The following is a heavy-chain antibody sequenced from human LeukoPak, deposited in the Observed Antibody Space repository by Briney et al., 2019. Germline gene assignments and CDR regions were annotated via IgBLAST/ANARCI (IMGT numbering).Heavy chain of an antibody. D-gene: IGHD1-1*01. CDR2: IYTSGST. Sequence: SETLSLTCTVSGGSISSYYWSWIPQPPGKGLEWIGRIYTSGSTNYNPSLKSRVTMSVDTSKNRFSLRLSPVTAADTAVYYCARGGFNWNDDYYYYYMDVWGKGTTVTISS. CDR1: GGSISSYY. CDR3: ARGGFNWNDDYYYYYMDV. V-gene: IGHV4-4*07. J-gene: IGHJ6*03.